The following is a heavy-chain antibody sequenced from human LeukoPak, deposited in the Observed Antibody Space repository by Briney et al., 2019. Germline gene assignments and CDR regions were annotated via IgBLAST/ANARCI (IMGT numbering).Heavy chain of an antibody. Sequence: ASVKVSCKASGYTFTSYGISWVRQAPGQGLEWMGWISAYNVNTKYAQKLQDRVTVTTDTSTTTAYLEVRSLTSDDTAVYYCARGSAMAQKQLVRHFHSWGQGTLVIVSS. V-gene: IGHV1-18*01. CDR1: GYTFTSYG. CDR3: ARGSAMAQKQLVRHFHS. D-gene: IGHD6-6*01. CDR2: ISAYNVNT. J-gene: IGHJ4*02.